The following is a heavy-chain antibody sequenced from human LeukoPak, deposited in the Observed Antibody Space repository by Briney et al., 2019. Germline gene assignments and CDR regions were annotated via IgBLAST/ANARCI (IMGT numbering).Heavy chain of an antibody. J-gene: IGHJ4*02. CDR1: GGSISSYY. Sequence: KPSETLSLTCTVSGGSISSYYWSWIRQPPGKGLEWIGYIYYSGSTNYNPSLKSRVTISVDTSKNQFSLKLSSVTAADTAVYYCARGEVSWFGELLSFDYWGQGTLVTVSS. CDR2: IYYSGST. D-gene: IGHD3-10*01. V-gene: IGHV4-59*08. CDR3: ARGEVSWFGELLSFDY.